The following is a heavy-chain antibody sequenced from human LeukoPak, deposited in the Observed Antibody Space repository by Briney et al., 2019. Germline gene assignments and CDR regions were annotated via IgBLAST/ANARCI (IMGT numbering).Heavy chain of an antibody. J-gene: IGHJ6*03. D-gene: IGHD2-8*01. V-gene: IGHV4-61*02. CDR2: IYTSGST. CDR3: ARGGEGGVLMVYAILDCYYYMDV. Sequence: SETLSLTCTVSGGSISSGSYYWSWIRQPAGKGLEWIGRIYTSGSTNYNPSLKSRVTISVDTSKNQFSLKLSSVTAADTAVYYCARGGEGGVLMVYAILDCYYYMDVWGKGTTVTVSS. CDR1: GGSISSGSYY.